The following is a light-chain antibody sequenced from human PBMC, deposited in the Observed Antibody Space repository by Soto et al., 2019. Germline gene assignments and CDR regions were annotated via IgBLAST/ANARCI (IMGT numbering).Light chain of an antibody. CDR3: QQSSSSPQAYT. Sequence: EIVLTQSPGTLSLSPGERATLSCRASQSVSSSYLAWYQQKPGQAPRLLIYGASRRATGIPDRFSGSGSGTDFPVTISRLEPEGFAVYYCQQSSSSPQAYTFGPGTKLEIK. CDR1: QSVSSSY. J-gene: IGKJ2*01. V-gene: IGKV3-20*01. CDR2: GAS.